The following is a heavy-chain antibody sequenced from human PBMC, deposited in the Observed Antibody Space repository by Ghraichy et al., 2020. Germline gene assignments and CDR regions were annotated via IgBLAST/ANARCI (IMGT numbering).Heavy chain of an antibody. CDR3: ARDCNYYDSAGYSKRAFEI. D-gene: IGHD3-22*01. V-gene: IGHV4-38-2*02. Sequence: SETLSLTCTVSGDSINSASCYWGWLRQPQPPGKGLEWIATISQTGRSYYNPSLWSRVSISIDASDQFSLKLGSVTAADTAVFYCARDCNYYDSAGYSKRAFEIWGLGTMVTVSS. CDR1: GDSINSASCY. CDR2: ISQTGRS. J-gene: IGHJ3*02.